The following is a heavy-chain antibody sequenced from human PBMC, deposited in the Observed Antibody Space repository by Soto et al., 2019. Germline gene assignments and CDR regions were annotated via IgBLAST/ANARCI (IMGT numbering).Heavy chain of an antibody. Sequence: SETLSLTCTVSGGSIWRTDSYWGWIRQTPGKGLEWFGTVYYSGNTYYNPSLKTRITISVDTSNNQFSLDMNSMTAADTGVYYCVRDGSGSGQFDLWARGPWDPVSS. D-gene: IGHD5-18*01. CDR3: VRDGSGSGQFDL. CDR2: VYYSGNT. CDR1: GGSIWRTDSY. V-gene: IGHV4-39*02. J-gene: IGHJ4*02.